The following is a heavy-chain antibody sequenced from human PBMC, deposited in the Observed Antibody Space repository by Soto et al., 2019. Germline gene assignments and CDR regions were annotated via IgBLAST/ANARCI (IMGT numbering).Heavy chain of an antibody. V-gene: IGHV4-31*03. J-gene: IGHJ4*02. Sequence: QVQLQESGPGLVKASQTLSLICNVSGESISSGGYYWSWIRHYPGKGLEWIGYIYDTESAYYNPSLTSRVTISMDTSKNHFAMKLTSVTAADTAVYYCARASSSSSAADHWGQGTLITVSS. CDR3: ARASSSSSAADH. CDR1: GESISSGGYY. D-gene: IGHD6-6*01. CDR2: IYDTESA.